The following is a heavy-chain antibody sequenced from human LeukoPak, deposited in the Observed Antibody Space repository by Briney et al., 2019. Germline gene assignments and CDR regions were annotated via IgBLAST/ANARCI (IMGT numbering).Heavy chain of an antibody. CDR3: ANSAGGSGYYRPLDY. D-gene: IGHD3-22*01. CDR2: ISSGSSTI. J-gene: IGHJ4*02. V-gene: IGHV3-48*01. CDR1: GFTFSTYS. Sequence: GGSLRLSCAASGFTFSTYSMNWVRQAPGKGPEWVSYISSGSSTIYYADSMKGRFTISRDNAKNSLYLQMNSLRAEDTAVYYCANSAGGSGYYRPLDYWGQGTLVTVSS.